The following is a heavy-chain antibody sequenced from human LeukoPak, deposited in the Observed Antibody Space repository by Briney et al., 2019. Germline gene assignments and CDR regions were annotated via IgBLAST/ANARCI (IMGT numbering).Heavy chain of an antibody. V-gene: IGHV4-4*07. CDR1: GGSISSYY. J-gene: IGHJ5*02. Sequence: SETLSLTCTVSGGSISSYYWSWIRQPAGTALEWIGRIYTSGTITYNPSLKSRVTMSVDTSKNQFSLKLSSVTAADTAVYYCARDSGTTGEVKFDPWGQGTLVIVSS. CDR3: ARDSGTTGEVKFDP. D-gene: IGHD3-10*01. CDR2: IYTSGTI.